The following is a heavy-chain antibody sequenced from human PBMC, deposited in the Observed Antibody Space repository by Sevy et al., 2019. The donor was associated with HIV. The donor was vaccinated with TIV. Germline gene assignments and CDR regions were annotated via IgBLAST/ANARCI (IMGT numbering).Heavy chain of an antibody. V-gene: IGHV3-30-3*01. J-gene: IGHJ4*02. CDR1: GFNFRTHA. CDR2: ISYAGDTK. Sequence: GGSLRLSCADSGFNFRTHAMHWVRHAPGRGLEWVAVISYAGDTKYNTDSVKGRFTISRDNSKNTLFLQMNSLRPEDTAVYYCARDSGYSPYDYPGNYWGQGTLVTVSS. CDR3: ARDSGYSPYDYPGNY. D-gene: IGHD5-12*01.